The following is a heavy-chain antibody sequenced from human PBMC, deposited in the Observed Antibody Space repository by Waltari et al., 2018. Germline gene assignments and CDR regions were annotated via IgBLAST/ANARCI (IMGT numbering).Heavy chain of an antibody. D-gene: IGHD5-12*01. J-gene: IGHJ6*02. CDR1: GGSLSGYY. CDR3: ARWWGEGSNYIYYFYGLDV. V-gene: IGHV4-34*02. CDR2: INHGGVT. Sequence: QVHLQQWGAGLLKPSETLSLTCDIQGGSLSGYYWSWIRQSPGKGLEWIGEINHGGVTNYSPSLRSRVTISMEKSKNQFSLRLTSVTAADTAVYYCARWWGEGSNYIYYFYGLDVWGQGTTVAVSS.